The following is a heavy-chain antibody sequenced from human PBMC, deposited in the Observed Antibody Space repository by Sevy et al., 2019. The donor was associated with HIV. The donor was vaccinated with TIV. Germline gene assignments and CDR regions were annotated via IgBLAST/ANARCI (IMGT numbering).Heavy chain of an antibody. CDR1: GFTFDDYA. V-gene: IGHV3-9*03. Sequence: GGSLRLSCAASGFTFDDYAMHWVRQAPGKGLEWVSGISWNSGSIGYADSVKGRITISRDNAKNSLYLQMNSLRADDMAFYYYAKARQRPPAIGVIAARPTSYYYYGMDVWGQGATVTVSS. J-gene: IGHJ6*02. CDR2: ISWNSGSI. CDR3: AKARQRPPAIGVIAARPTSYYYYGMDV. D-gene: IGHD6-6*01.